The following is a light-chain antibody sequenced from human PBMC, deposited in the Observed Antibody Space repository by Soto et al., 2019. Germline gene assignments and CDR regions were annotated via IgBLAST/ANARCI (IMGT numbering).Light chain of an antibody. CDR1: QSISSY. J-gene: IGKJ4*01. CDR2: AAS. V-gene: IGKV1-39*01. Sequence: DIQMTQSPSSLSASVGDRVTITCRASQSISSYLNWYQQKPGKAPKLLIYAASSLQSGVPSRFSGSGSGTDFTLTISNLQPEDFATCYCQQSYSTFTFGGGTKVEIK. CDR3: QQSYSTFT.